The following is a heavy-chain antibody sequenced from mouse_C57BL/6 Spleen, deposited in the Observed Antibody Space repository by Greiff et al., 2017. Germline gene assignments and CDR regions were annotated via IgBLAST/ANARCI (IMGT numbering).Heavy chain of an antibody. CDR3: ARSGPYYFDY. D-gene: IGHD3-1*01. CDR1: GFNIKDYY. V-gene: IGHV14-2*01. CDR2: IDPEDGET. Sequence: EVQLQQSGAELVKPGASVKLSCTASGFNIKDYYMHWVKQRTEQGLEWIGRIDPEDGETKYAPTFQGKATITADTSSNTAYLQLSSLTSEDTAVYYCARSGPYYFDYWGQGTTLTVSS. J-gene: IGHJ2*01.